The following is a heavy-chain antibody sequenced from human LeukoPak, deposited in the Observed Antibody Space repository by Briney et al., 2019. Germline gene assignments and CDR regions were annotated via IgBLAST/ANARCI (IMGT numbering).Heavy chain of an antibody. CDR3: ARDTGSSSWYYFDY. J-gene: IGHJ4*02. V-gene: IGHV1-2*02. CDR2: INPNSGGT. CDR1: GYTFTSYA. Sequence: ASVKVSCKASGYTFTSYAMHWVRQAPGQRLEWMGWINPNSGGTNYAQKFQGRVTMTRDTSISTAYMELSRLRSDDTAVYYCARDTGSSSWYYFDYWGQGTLVTVSS. D-gene: IGHD6-13*01.